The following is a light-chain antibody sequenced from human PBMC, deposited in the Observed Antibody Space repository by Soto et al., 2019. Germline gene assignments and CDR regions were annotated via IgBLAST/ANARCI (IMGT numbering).Light chain of an antibody. CDR1: QSISSY. V-gene: IGKV1-39*01. CDR3: QQSYSTPIT. CDR2: ASS. Sequence: IQMTQSPSSLSAAGRDRVTITCRARQSISSYEKGSQQKPWKDPKLLIYASSSLQSGVPPRYSGSGSGTDFTLTISSLEPEDIASYYCQQSYSTPITFCQWTRLESK. J-gene: IGKJ5*01.